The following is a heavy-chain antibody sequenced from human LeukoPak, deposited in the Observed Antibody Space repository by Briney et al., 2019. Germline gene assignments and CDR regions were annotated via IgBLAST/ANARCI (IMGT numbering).Heavy chain of an antibody. CDR3: ARGGSLTG. V-gene: IGHV3-7*01. CDR1: GFTFSNFW. Sequence: PGGSLRLSCAASGFTFSNFWMTWVRQAPGKGLEWVASIKQDGSEKYCVDSVKGRFTISRDNAKTSLYLQMNSLRVEDTAVYYCARGGSLTGWGQGTLVTVSS. D-gene: IGHD3-16*01. CDR2: IKQDGSEK. J-gene: IGHJ4*02.